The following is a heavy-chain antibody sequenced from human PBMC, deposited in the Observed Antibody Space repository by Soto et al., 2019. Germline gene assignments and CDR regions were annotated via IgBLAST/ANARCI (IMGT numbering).Heavy chain of an antibody. D-gene: IGHD5-12*01. V-gene: IGHV1-69*13. CDR1: GGTFSSYA. J-gene: IGHJ4*02. CDR3: ASRDGYNYGFDY. Sequence: SVKVSCKASGGTFSSYAISWVRQAPGQGLEWMGGIIPIFGTANYAQKFQGRVTITADESTSTAYMELSSLRSEDTAVYYCASRDGYNYGFDYWGQGTLVTVSS. CDR2: IIPIFGTA.